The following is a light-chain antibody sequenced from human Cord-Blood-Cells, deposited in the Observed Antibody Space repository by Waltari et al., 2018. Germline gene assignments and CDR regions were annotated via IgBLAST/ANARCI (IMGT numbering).Light chain of an antibody. CDR2: VAS. V-gene: IGKV3-20*01. Sequence: EIVLTQSPGTLSLSPGERATLSCRASQGVSSSYLDWYQQKPGQAPRLLIYVASSRATGIPDRFSGSGSGTDFTLTISRLEPEDFAVYYCQQYGSSPRLTFGGGTKVEIK. CDR1: QGVSSSY. CDR3: QQYGSSPRLT. J-gene: IGKJ4*01.